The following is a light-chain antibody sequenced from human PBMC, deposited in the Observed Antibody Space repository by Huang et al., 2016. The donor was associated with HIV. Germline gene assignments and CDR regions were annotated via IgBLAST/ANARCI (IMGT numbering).Light chain of an antibody. V-gene: IGKV3-11*01. CDR3: QQRSNWPLT. CDR1: QRVGTY. J-gene: IGKJ4*01. CDR2: DAS. Sequence: EIVLTQSTATLSLSPGERATLSCRASQRVGTYLAWYQQKPGQAPRLLIYDASNMATGTPARCSGSGSGKDCTLTISSLEPEDCAVYYCQQRSNWPLTFGGGTKVEIK.